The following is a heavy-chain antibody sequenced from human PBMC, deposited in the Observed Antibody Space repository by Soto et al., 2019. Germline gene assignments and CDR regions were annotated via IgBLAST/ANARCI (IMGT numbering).Heavy chain of an antibody. V-gene: IGHV2-26*01. Sequence: SCPTLVNPTETLTLTCTVSVFSLSNARMGVSWIRQPPGKALEWLAHIFSNDEKSYSTSLKSRLTISKDTSKSQVVLTMTNMDPVDTATYYCARIRAAAGFDPWGQGTLVTVSS. CDR2: IFSNDEK. J-gene: IGHJ5*02. CDR1: VFSLSNARMG. D-gene: IGHD6-13*01. CDR3: ARIRAAAGFDP.